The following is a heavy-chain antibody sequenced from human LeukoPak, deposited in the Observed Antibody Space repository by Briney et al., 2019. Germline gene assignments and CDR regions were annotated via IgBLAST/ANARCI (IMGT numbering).Heavy chain of an antibody. V-gene: IGHV3-23*01. CDR1: GFTFSSYG. CDR3: AKGYYDSSGYSAFDY. D-gene: IGHD3-22*01. CDR2: ISGSGGST. J-gene: IGHJ4*02. Sequence: GGSLRLSCEASGFTFSSYGMSWVRQAPGKGLEWVSAISGSGGSTYYADSVKGRFTISRDNSKNTLYLQMNSLRAEDTAVYYCAKGYYDSSGYSAFDYWGQGTLVTVSS.